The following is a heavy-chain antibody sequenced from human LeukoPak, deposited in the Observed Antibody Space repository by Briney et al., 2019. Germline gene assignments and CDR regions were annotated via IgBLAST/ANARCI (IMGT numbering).Heavy chain of an antibody. J-gene: IGHJ4*02. D-gene: IGHD3-10*01. CDR1: GFSFSNYA. V-gene: IGHV3-23*01. CDR3: ARGGSGHYYASGTYYQSYYFDY. Sequence: GGSLRLSCAGSGFSFSNYAMSWVRQAPGKGLEWVSIISGSGGRTYYADSVKGRFTISRDNSKKTLYVQMNSLRAEDTAMYYCARGGSGHYYASGTYYQSYYFDYWGQGTLVTVSS. CDR2: ISGSGGRT.